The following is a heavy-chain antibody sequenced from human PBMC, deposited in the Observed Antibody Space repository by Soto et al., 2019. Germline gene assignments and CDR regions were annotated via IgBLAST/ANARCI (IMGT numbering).Heavy chain of an antibody. D-gene: IGHD2-8*01. V-gene: IGHV3-23*01. CDR2: ISGSGGST. CDR3: ATKLNPRTFHPMY. CDR1: GFTFSSYA. Sequence: AGGSLRLSCAASGFTFSSYAMSWVRQAPGKGLEWVSAISGSGGSTNYADSVKGRFTISRDNSKNTLYLQMNSLRAEDTAVYYCATKLNPRTFHPMYWGQGTLVTVSS. J-gene: IGHJ4*02.